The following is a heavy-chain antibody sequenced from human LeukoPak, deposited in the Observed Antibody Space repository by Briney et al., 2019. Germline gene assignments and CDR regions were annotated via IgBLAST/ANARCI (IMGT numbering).Heavy chain of an antibody. CDR2: IYYSGST. V-gene: IGHV4-39*07. CDR3: ARGDSSGWYNWFDP. Sequence: PSETLSLTCTVSGGSISSSSYYWGWIRQPPGKGLEWIGSIYYSGSTYYNPSLKSRVTISVDTSKNQFSLKLSSVTAADTAVYYCARGDSSGWYNWFDPWGQGTLVTVSS. CDR1: GGSISSSSYY. D-gene: IGHD6-19*01. J-gene: IGHJ5*02.